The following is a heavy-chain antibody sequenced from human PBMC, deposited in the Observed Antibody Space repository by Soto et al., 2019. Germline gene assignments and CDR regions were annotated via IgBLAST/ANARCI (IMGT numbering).Heavy chain of an antibody. Sequence: GGSLRLSCAASGFTFGSYAMSWVRQAPGKGLEWVSAISGSGGSTYYADSVKGRFTISRDNSKNTLYLQMNSLRAEDTAVYYCAKYIAVAGAIDYWGQGTLVTVSS. D-gene: IGHD6-19*01. CDR2: ISGSGGST. CDR1: GFTFGSYA. V-gene: IGHV3-23*01. J-gene: IGHJ4*02. CDR3: AKYIAVAGAIDY.